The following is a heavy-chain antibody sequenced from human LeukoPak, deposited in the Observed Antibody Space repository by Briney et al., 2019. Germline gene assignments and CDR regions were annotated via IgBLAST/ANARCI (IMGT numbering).Heavy chain of an antibody. CDR1: GFTFSSYS. D-gene: IGHD3-9*01. V-gene: IGHV3-21*01. CDR2: ITTSSSYI. CDR3: ARDLRSYYGMGV. Sequence: GGSLRLSCAASGFTFSSYSMSWVRQAPGKGLEWVSYITTSSSYIYHADSVKGRFTISRDNAKNSLYLQMNSLRAEDTAVYYCARDLRSYYGMGVWGQGTTVTVSS. J-gene: IGHJ6*02.